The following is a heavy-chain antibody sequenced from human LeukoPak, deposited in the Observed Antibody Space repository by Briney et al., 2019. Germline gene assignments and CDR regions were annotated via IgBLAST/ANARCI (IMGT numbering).Heavy chain of an antibody. J-gene: IGHJ4*02. V-gene: IGHV5-51*01. CDR2: IYPGDSDT. Sequence: KNGESLKISCKGSGYSSTSHWIGWVRQMPGKGLEWMGIIYPGDSDTRYSPSFQGQVTISADKSINTAYLQWSSLKASDTAMYYCARRGYCSDTTCSAPLDYWGQGTLVTVSS. D-gene: IGHD2-2*01. CDR3: ARRGYCSDTTCSAPLDY. CDR1: GYSSTSHW.